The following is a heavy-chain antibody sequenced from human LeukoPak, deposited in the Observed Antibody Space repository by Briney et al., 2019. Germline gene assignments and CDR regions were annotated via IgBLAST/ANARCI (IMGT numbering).Heavy chain of an antibody. D-gene: IGHD5-18*01. CDR3: ARDLAYSRLDY. Sequence: GGSLRLSCAASGFTLSSYAMHWVRQAPGKGLEWVAVISYDGSNKYYADSVKGRFTISRDNAENSLYLQMNSLRVEDTAFYYCARDLAYSRLDYWGQGMLVTVSS. CDR2: ISYDGSNK. J-gene: IGHJ4*02. CDR1: GFTLSSYA. V-gene: IGHV3-30-3*01.